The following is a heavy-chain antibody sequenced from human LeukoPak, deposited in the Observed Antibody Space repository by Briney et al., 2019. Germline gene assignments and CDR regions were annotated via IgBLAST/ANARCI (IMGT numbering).Heavy chain of an antibody. CDR3: ARLPGRSRVDP. D-gene: IGHD3-10*01. CDR2: ISSSSSYI. CDR1: GFNFSSYS. J-gene: IGHJ5*02. V-gene: IGHV3-21*01. Sequence: GGSLRLSCAASGFNFSSYSMNWVRQAPGKGLEWVSSISSSSSYIYYGDSVKGRFTISRDNAKNSLYLQMHSLRAEDTALYHCARLPGRSRVDPWGQGTLVTVSS.